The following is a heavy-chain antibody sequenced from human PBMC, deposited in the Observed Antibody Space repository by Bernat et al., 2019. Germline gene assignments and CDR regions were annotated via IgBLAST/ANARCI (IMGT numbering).Heavy chain of an antibody. J-gene: IGHJ4*02. CDR1: GYSFTSYW. CDR2: IYPGDSDT. Sequence: EVQLVQSGAEVKKPGESLKISCKGSGYSFTSYWIGWVRQMPGKGLEWMGIIYPGDSDTRYSPSFQGQVTISADKSISTAYLQWSSLKASDTAMYYCARRGYCSSTSCYAFDYWGQGTLVSVSS. D-gene: IGHD2-2*01. CDR3: ARRGYCSSTSCYAFDY. V-gene: IGHV5-51*01.